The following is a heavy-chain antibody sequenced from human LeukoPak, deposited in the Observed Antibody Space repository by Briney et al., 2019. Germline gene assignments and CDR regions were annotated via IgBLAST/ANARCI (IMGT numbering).Heavy chain of an antibody. V-gene: IGHV4-39*02. Sequence: PSETLSLTCTVSGGSINTTTYYWGWIRQPPGKGLEWIGSIYYSGSTYYKSSLKSRVTISVDTSKNHFSLKLSSVSAADTAVYYCARLEAAASFDYWGQGTLVTVSS. CDR3: ARLEAAASFDY. CDR2: IYYSGST. D-gene: IGHD6-13*01. J-gene: IGHJ4*02. CDR1: GGSINTTTYY.